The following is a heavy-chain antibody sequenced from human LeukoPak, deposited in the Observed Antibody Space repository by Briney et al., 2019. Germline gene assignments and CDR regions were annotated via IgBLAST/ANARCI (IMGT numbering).Heavy chain of an antibody. J-gene: IGHJ4*02. D-gene: IGHD6-19*01. Sequence: PGGSLRLSCAASGFTFSSYAMSWVRQAPGKGLEWVSAISGSGGSTYYADSVKGRFTISRDNSKNTLCLQMNSLRAEDTAVYYCARTIAVAGRPLFDYWGQGTLVTVSS. CDR2: ISGSGGST. CDR1: GFTFSSYA. CDR3: ARTIAVAGRPLFDY. V-gene: IGHV3-23*01.